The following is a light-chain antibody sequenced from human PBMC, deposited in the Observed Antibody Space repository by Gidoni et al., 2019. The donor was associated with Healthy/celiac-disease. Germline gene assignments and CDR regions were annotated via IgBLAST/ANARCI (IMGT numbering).Light chain of an antibody. CDR3: QQYYSIPWT. J-gene: IGKJ1*01. CDR1: HSRLYSPNNKNY. V-gene: IGKV4-1*01. CDR2: WAS. Sequence: DIVTTQPPDSLAVSLGEWATINCKSSHSRLYSPNNKNYLAWYQQKPGQPPKLLIYWASIREFGVPDRFSGSGSGTDFTLTISSLQAADVAVYYCQQYYSIPWTFXXXTKVEIK.